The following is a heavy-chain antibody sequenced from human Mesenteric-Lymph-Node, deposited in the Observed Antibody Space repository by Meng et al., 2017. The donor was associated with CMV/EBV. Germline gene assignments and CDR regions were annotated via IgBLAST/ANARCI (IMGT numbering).Heavy chain of an antibody. J-gene: IGHJ4*02. D-gene: IGHD3-10*01. CDR3: ARADRGAWDY. CDR2: IFYDGVT. Sequence: LTCAVYGGSFRGYYWSWIRQPPGKELEWIGEIFYDGVTSYNPSITSRVIISLDKSKNQFSLRLDSVTAADTAIYYCARADRGAWDYWGRGILVTVSS. CDR1: GGSFRGYY. V-gene: IGHV4-34*12.